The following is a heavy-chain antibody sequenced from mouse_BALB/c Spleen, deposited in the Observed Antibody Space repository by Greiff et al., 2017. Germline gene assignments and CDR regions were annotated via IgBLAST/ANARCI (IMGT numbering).Heavy chain of an antibody. D-gene: IGHD2-2*01. Sequence: VQLQQTGPELVKPGASVKISCKASGYSFTDYIMLWVKQSHGKSLEWIGNINPYYGSTSYNLKFKGKATLTVDKSSSTAYMQLNSLTSEDSAVYYCARSNGYYYAMDYWGQGTSVTVSS. V-gene: IGHV1-39*01. CDR2: INPYYGST. CDR1: GYSFTDYI. CDR3: ARSNGYYYAMDY. J-gene: IGHJ4*01.